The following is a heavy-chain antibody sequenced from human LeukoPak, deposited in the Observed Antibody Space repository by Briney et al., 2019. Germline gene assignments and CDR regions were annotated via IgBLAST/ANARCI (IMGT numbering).Heavy chain of an antibody. CDR2: LYSTGTT. J-gene: IGHJ3*02. V-gene: IGHV4-4*08. CDR1: GGSISSSH. Sequence: SETLSLTCTVSGGSISSSHWSWIRQPPGKGLEWIVSLYSTGTTEYNASLKSRVTISVDTSKNQFSLKLSSVTAADTAVYYCARRRIVGATHDAFDIWGQGTMVTVSS. D-gene: IGHD1-26*01. CDR3: ARRRIVGATHDAFDI.